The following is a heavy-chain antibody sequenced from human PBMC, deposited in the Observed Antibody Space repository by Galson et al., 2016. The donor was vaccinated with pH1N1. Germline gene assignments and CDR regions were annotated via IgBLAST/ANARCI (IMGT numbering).Heavy chain of an antibody. CDR1: GFTFSSYS. CDR2: ISSSSSTI. Sequence: SLRLSCAASGFTFSSYSMNWVRQAPGKGLEWVSYISSSSSTIYYADSVKGRFTISRDNYKNSLYLQMNSQRAEDTAVYYCARVNHYYYYGMDVWGQGTTVTVSS. J-gene: IGHJ6*02. V-gene: IGHV3-48*01. CDR3: ARVNHYYYYGMDV. D-gene: IGHD1-14*01.